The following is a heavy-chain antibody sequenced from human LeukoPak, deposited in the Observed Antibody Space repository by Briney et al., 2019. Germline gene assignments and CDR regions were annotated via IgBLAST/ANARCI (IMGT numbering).Heavy chain of an antibody. Sequence: GSLRLSCATSGFSFTDYPMNWVRQAPGKGLEWISNIRTTAEGAKYAYYADSVKGRVTISRDDGKNTLYLHMNSLRDDDTAVYYCATDLRYAFDYWGQGILVTVSS. CDR3: ATDLRYAFDY. CDR2: IRTTAEGAKYA. V-gene: IGHV3-48*02. D-gene: IGHD3-9*01. CDR1: GFSFTDYP. J-gene: IGHJ4*02.